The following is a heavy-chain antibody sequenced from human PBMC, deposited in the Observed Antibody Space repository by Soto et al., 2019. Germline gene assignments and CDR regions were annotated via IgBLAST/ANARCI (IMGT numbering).Heavy chain of an antibody. Sequence: GGSLRLSCAASGFTFSTYSMNWVRQAPGKGLEWVSYITSDSSNVHYADSVKGRFTISRDNAKNSLSLQMNTLRAEDTAVYYCVRDIAAAGFDYWGPGTLVTVSS. V-gene: IGHV3-21*01. D-gene: IGHD6-13*01. J-gene: IGHJ4*01. CDR3: VRDIAAAGFDY. CDR2: ITSDSSNV. CDR1: GFTFSTYS.